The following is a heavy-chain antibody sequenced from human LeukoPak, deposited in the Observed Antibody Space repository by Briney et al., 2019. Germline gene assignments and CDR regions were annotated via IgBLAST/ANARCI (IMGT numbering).Heavy chain of an antibody. V-gene: IGHV1-69*13. Sequence: SVKVSCKASGGTFSSYAISWVRQAPGQGLEWMGGIIPIFGTANYAQKFQGRVTITADESTSTAYMELSSLRSEDTAVYYCATYCSGGSCHPLHFDYWGQGTLVTVSS. CDR2: IIPIFGTA. J-gene: IGHJ4*02. CDR1: GGTFSSYA. D-gene: IGHD2-15*01. CDR3: ATYCSGGSCHPLHFDY.